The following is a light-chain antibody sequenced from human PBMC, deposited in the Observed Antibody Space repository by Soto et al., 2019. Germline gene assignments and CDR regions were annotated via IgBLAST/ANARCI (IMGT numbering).Light chain of an antibody. J-gene: IGLJ2*01. Sequence: QSALTQPPSASGSPGQSITISCTGASSDVGKYNFVSWYQQHPGKAPKLMIYDVTDRPSGVADRFSGSKSGNTASLTVSGLQAEDEADYYCTSYASSSIPVVFGGGTKLTVL. CDR1: SSDVGKYNF. V-gene: IGLV2-8*01. CDR2: DVT. CDR3: TSYASSSIPVV.